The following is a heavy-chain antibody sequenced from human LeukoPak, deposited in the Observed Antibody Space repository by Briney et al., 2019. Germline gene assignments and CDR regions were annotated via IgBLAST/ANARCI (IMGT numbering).Heavy chain of an antibody. J-gene: IGHJ4*02. V-gene: IGHV3-7*01. CDR1: GGSISSGDYY. D-gene: IGHD4-17*01. CDR3: ARLGARQMLEY. CDR2: IKQDGGQI. Sequence: ETLSLTCTVSGGSISSGDYYWSWVRQAPGKGLEWVANIKQDGGQIYYLDSVKGRFTVSRDNAKNSLYLQMNSLRAEDTAVYYCARLGARQMLEYWGQGTLVTVSS.